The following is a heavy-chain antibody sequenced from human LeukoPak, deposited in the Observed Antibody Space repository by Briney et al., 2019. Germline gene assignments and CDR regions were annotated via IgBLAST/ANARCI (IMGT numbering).Heavy chain of an antibody. CDR3: ARVVARFVAAAGFDY. Sequence: GGSLRLSCAASGFTFSSYSMNWVRQAPGKGLEWVSYISSSSSTIYYADSVKGRFTISRDNAKNSLYLQMNSLRAEDTAVYYCARVVARFVAAAGFDYWGQGTLVTVSS. CDR1: GFTFSSYS. V-gene: IGHV3-48*01. CDR2: ISSSSSTI. J-gene: IGHJ4*02. D-gene: IGHD6-13*01.